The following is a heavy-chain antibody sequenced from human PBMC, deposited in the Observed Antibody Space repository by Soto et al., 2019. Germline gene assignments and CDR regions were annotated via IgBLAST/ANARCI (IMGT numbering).Heavy chain of an antibody. V-gene: IGHV3-23*01. CDR1: GFMFNNSD. CDR3: ARAKAVVIAALDI. J-gene: IGHJ3*02. D-gene: IGHD2-21*01. CDR2: VSDNGGSRGGT. Sequence: EVELLESGGGLVQPGGSLRLSCKASGFMFNNSDMTWVRQAPGQGLQWVASVSDNGGSRGGTYYADSVKGRFTLSRDNSKNPLYLQLDSLTGADTAVYYCARAKAVVIAALDIWGQGTMVTVSS.